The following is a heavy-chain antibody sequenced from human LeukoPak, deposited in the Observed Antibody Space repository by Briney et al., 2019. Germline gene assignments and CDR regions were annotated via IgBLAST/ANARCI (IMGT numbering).Heavy chain of an antibody. CDR2: FDPEDGET. V-gene: IGHV1-24*01. D-gene: IGHD2-8*01. J-gene: IGHJ4*02. CDR3: ATLGILYYAADY. CDR1: GYTLTELS. Sequence: GASVKVSCKVSGYTLTELSMHWVRQAPGKGLEWMGGFDPEDGETIYAQKFQGRVTMTEDTSTDTAYMELSSLRSEDTAVYYCATLGILYYAADYWGQGTLVTVSS.